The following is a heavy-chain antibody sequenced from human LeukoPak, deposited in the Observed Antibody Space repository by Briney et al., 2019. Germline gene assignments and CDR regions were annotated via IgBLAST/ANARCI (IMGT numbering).Heavy chain of an antibody. Sequence: GGSLRLSCAASGFTFSNAWMSWVRQAPGKGLEWVGRIKSKTDGGTTDYAAPVKGRFTISRDDSKNTLYLQMNSLKTEETAVYYCTTRRKQGLGSHDYWGQGALVTVSS. V-gene: IGHV3-15*01. CDR2: IKSKTDGGTT. J-gene: IGHJ4*02. CDR1: GFTFSNAW. CDR3: TTRRKQGLGSHDY. D-gene: IGHD3-16*01.